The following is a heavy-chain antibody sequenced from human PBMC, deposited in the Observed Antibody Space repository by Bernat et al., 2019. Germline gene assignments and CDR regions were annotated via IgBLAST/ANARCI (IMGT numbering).Heavy chain of an antibody. CDR2: IGSTSTPI. D-gene: IGHD6-13*01. CDR1: GITFSSYS. V-gene: IGHV3-48*01. J-gene: IGHJ4*02. Sequence: EVPLVESGGGLVQPGGSLRLSCAASGITFSSYSMNWFRQAPGKGLEWLSYIGSTSTPILYADSVKGRFTVSRDNAKNSLYLQMNSLTVEDTAVYYCAAHPSSNWFSYWGQGTLVTVSS. CDR3: AAHPSSNWFSY.